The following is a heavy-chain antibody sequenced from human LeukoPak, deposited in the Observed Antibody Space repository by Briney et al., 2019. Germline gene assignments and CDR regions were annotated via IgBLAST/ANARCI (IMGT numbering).Heavy chain of an antibody. Sequence: GASVKVSCKASGYTFTGYYMHWVRQAPGQGLEWMGWINPNSGGTNYAQKFQGRVTMTRDTSISTAYMELSRLRSDDTAVYYCARDFGDGYNSYYFDYWGQGTLVTVSS. CDR3: ARDFGDGYNSYYFDY. J-gene: IGHJ4*02. CDR2: INPNSGGT. V-gene: IGHV1-2*02. D-gene: IGHD5-24*01. CDR1: GYTFTGYY.